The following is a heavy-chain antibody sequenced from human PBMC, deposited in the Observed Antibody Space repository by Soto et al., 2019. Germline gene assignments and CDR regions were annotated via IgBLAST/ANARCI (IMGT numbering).Heavy chain of an antibody. D-gene: IGHD3-22*01. CDR2: IYHSGST. CDR1: GGSISSGVYS. Sequence: SETLSLTCAVSGGSISSGVYSWIWIRQPPGKGLEWIGYIYHSGSTYYNPSLKSRVTISVDRSKNQFSLKLSSVTAADTAVYYCARANYDSSGYYPSLFDYWGQGTLVTVSS. CDR3: ARANYDSSGYYPSLFDY. V-gene: IGHV4-30-2*01. J-gene: IGHJ4*02.